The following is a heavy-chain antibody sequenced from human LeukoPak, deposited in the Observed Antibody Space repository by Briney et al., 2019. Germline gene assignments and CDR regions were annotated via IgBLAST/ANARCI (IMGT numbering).Heavy chain of an antibody. Sequence: GGFLRLSCAASGFTFSSYSMNWVRQAPGKGLEWVSYISSGSSTIYYTDSVKGRFTISRDNAKNSLYLQMNSLRAEDTAVYYCARGARGFWSGYYDYWGQGTLVTVSS. V-gene: IGHV3-48*01. CDR3: ARGARGFWSGYYDY. CDR2: ISSGSSTI. J-gene: IGHJ4*02. D-gene: IGHD3-3*01. CDR1: GFTFSSYS.